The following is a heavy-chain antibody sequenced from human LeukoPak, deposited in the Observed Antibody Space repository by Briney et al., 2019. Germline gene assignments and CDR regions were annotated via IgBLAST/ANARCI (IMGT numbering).Heavy chain of an antibody. Sequence: PGGSLRLSCAASGFTVRSNYMSWVRQAPGKGLEWVSVIYSGGTTNYADSVKGRFTISRDNSKNTLFLQMNSLRAEDTAVYYYARGGYSSSWYHFDYWGQGTLVTVSS. D-gene: IGHD6-13*01. CDR2: IYSGGTT. CDR1: GFTVRSNY. J-gene: IGHJ4*02. CDR3: ARGGYSSSWYHFDY. V-gene: IGHV3-53*01.